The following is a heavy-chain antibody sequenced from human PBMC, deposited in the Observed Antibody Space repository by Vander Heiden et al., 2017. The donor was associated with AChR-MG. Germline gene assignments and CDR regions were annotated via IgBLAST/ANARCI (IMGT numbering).Heavy chain of an antibody. CDR2: ISSSSSYI. CDR1: GFPFGSYS. V-gene: IGHV3-21*01. J-gene: IGHJ4*02. CDR3: ARGATPGKGAAGDY. D-gene: IGHD2-15*01. Sequence: EVQLVESGGGLAKPGGSLRLSCAASGFPFGSYSMNWVRQAPGKGLEWASSISSSSSYIYYADSVKGRFTISRDNAKNSLYLQMNSLRAEDTAVYYCARGATPGKGAAGDYWGQGTLVTVSS.